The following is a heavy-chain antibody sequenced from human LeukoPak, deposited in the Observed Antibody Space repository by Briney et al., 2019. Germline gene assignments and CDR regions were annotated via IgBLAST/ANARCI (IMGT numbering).Heavy chain of an antibody. V-gene: IGHV1-18*04. CDR3: ARDLPHLAVAALTY. CDR2: ISGYNGNT. CDR1: GYTFTGYY. J-gene: IGHJ4*02. Sequence: VASVKVSCKASGYTFTGYYMHWVRQAPGQGLEWMGWISGYNGNTNYAQKLQDRVTMTTDTSTNTAYMELRSLRSDDTAVYYCARDLPHLAVAALTYWGQGTLVTVSS. D-gene: IGHD6-19*01.